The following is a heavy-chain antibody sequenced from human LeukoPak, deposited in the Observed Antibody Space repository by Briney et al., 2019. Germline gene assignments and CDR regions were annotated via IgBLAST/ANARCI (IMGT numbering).Heavy chain of an antibody. CDR1: TFPFSTYG. CDR2: ISYDGENE. CDR3: AKGAGPGDYVDSPRF. D-gene: IGHD4-17*01. V-gene: IGHV3-30*18. Sequence: GGSLRLSCAASTFPFSTYGMHWVRQAPGKGLEWVAVISYDGENEFYADSVKGRFSIFRDNSKNMLYLQMNSLRVEDTAVYYCAKGAGPGDYVDSPRFGGQGTLVSVSS. J-gene: IGHJ1*01.